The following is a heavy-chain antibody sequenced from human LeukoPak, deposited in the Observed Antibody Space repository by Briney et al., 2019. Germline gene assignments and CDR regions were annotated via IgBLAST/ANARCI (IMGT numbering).Heavy chain of an antibody. J-gene: IGHJ4*02. D-gene: IGHD3-3*01. CDR2: IYYTGST. CDR3: ARDGYDFWSAYPTG. V-gene: IGHV4-59*12. CDR1: GGSISSFY. Sequence: SETLSLTCTVSGGSISSFYWSWIRQPPGKGLEWIGYIYYTGSTNYNPSLKSRVTMSVDTSKKQFSLTVTSMTAADTAVYYCARDGYDFWSAYPTGWGQGTLVTVSS.